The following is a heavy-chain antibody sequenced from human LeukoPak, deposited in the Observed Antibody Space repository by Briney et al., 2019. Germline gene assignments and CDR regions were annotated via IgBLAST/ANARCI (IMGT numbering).Heavy chain of an antibody. V-gene: IGHV1-69*05. CDR1: GGTFSSYA. Sequence: GPSVKVSCKASGGTFSSYAISWVRQAPGQGLEWMGGIIPIFGTANYAQKFQGRVTITTDESTSTAYMELSSLRSEDTAVYYCATVEWDTPHAYFDYWGQGTLVTVSS. J-gene: IGHJ4*02. D-gene: IGHD3-3*01. CDR2: IIPIFGTA. CDR3: ATVEWDTPHAYFDY.